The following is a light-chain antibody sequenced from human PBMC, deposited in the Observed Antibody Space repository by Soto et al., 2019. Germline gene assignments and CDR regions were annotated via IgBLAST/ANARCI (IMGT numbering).Light chain of an antibody. Sequence: DIQMTQSPTSLSASVGDRVTITCRASQDIRNFVAWYQQKPGKAPKLLIYAASTLQSGVPSRYSGSGSGTDFTLTINSLQPEHVATYSCLKYSSVPLFGPGTKVEIK. CDR2: AAS. J-gene: IGKJ3*01. CDR3: LKYSSVPL. V-gene: IGKV1-27*01. CDR1: QDIRNF.